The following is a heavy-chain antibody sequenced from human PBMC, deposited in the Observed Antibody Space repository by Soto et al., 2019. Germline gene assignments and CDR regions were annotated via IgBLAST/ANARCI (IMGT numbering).Heavy chain of an antibody. CDR3: GRGRNGQLGVFY. Sequence: QVHLVQSGAEVKKPGASAKVSRKASGYTLTVHYIHWVRQAPEQGPEWMGEISSESGGTRYAQKFQGRVTLTRDASITTVYMELSNLSPDDTAVYYGGRGRNGQLGVFYWGQGTLVTVSS. V-gene: IGHV1-2*02. D-gene: IGHD1-1*01. J-gene: IGHJ4*02. CDR1: GYTLTVHY. CDR2: ISSESGGT.